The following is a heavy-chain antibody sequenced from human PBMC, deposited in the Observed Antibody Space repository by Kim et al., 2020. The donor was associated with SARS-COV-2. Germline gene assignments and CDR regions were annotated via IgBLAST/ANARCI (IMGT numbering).Heavy chain of an antibody. Sequence: ASVKVSCKASGYTFTTYTIDWVRQAPGQRLEWMGWINAGNGNTKYSQKFQGRVTLTRDTSATTAYMELSSLTSEDTAVYYCARAGRISSSANDWYDPWGQGTLVTVSS. CDR2: INAGNGNT. J-gene: IGHJ5*02. D-gene: IGHD3-10*01. CDR1: GYTFTTYT. V-gene: IGHV1-3*01. CDR3: ARAGRISSSANDWYDP.